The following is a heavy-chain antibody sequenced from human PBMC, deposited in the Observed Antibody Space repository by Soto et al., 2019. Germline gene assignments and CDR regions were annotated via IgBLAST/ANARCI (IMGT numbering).Heavy chain of an antibody. Sequence: ASVKVSWKAAGYAFTSYAMHWVRQAPGQRLEWMGWINAGNSNTKYSQKFQGRVTITKDTSKNQVVLTMTNMDPVDTATYYCVQSRCGGDCLQSYSSHSYYGLDVWGQGTTVTVSS. CDR1: GYAFTSYA. V-gene: IGHV1-3*01. J-gene: IGHJ6*02. CDR2: INAGNSNT. D-gene: IGHD2-21*02. CDR3: VQSRCGGDCLQSYSSHSYYGLDV.